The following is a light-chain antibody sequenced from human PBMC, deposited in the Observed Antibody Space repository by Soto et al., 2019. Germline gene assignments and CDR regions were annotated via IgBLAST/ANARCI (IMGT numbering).Light chain of an antibody. CDR3: MQTLKTRT. V-gene: IGKV2-28*01. J-gene: IGKJ1*01. CDR1: QSLLHRNGNTY. Sequence: DIVMTQSPLFLPVTPGEPASISCRSSQSLLHRNGNTYLDWYLQKPGQSPQPLIYMGSNRASGVPDGFSGSGSGTDFTLKISRVEAEDVGVYYCMQTLKTRTFGPGTKVEIK. CDR2: MGS.